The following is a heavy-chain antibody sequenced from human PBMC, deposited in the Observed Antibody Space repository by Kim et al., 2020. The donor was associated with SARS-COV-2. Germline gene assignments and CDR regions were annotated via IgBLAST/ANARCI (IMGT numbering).Heavy chain of an antibody. CDR1: GFTFSTYA. Sequence: GGSLRLSCAASGFTFSTYAMHWVRQGPGKGLEWVALISYDGTEKHYADSGRGRFTISRDNSKSTLYWKMNRLVANDTGYTYCARVFRRFPIWTYNHHYY. V-gene: IGHV3-30*01. D-gene: IGHD3-3*01. CDR2: ISYDGTEK. J-gene: IGHJ6*03. CDR3: ARVFRRFPIWTYNHHYY.